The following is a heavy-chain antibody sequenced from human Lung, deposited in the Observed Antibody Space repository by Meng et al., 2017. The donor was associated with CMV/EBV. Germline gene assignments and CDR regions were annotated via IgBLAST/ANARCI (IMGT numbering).Heavy chain of an antibody. V-gene: IGHV3-13*01. CDR3: ARARSPTHFDY. J-gene: IGHJ4*02. CDR2: IGTVGDT. CDR1: GFTFSTYA. Sequence: GGSXRLXCTASGFTFSTYAFHWVRQPTGKGLEWVSSIGTVGDTYSIGSVKGRFIISREDAKTSVYLQMNGMRDGDTGLYYCARARSPTHFDYWGQGAVVTVSS.